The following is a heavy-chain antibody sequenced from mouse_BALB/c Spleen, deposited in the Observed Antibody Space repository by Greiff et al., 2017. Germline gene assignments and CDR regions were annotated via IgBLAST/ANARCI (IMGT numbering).Heavy chain of an antibody. Sequence: QVQLKESGAELMKPGASVKISCKATGYTFSSYWIEWVKQRPGHGLEWIGEILPGSGSTNYNEKFKGKATFTADTSSNTAYMQLSSLTSEDSAVYYCASGAITTGLGAMDYWGQGTSVTVSS. D-gene: IGHD1-2*01. J-gene: IGHJ4*01. CDR1: GYTFSSYW. CDR3: ASGAITTGLGAMDY. CDR2: ILPGSGST. V-gene: IGHV1-9*01.